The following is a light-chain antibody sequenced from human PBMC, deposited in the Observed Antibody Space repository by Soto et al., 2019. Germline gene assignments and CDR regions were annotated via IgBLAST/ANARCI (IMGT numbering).Light chain of an antibody. CDR3: QSYDSAFVV. V-gene: IGLV6-57*04. J-gene: IGLJ2*01. CDR2: ENN. Sequence: NFMLTQPHSVSESPGKTLSISCTRSSGSIANNNVQWYQQRPGSAPTTVIYENNQRLSGVPDRFSGSTDGSSNSASLTSSGLHADDGADYYCQSYDSAFVVFGGGTELTVL. CDR1: SGSIANNN.